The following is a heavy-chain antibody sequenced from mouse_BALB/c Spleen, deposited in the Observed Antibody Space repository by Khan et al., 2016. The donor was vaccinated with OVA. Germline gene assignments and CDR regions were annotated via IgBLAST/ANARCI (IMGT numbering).Heavy chain of an antibody. V-gene: IGHV3-8*02. Sequence: EVQLQESGPSLVKPSQTLSITCSVTGDSITTGYWNWIRKFPGNKLEYMGYIIYTGYTYYNPSLKSRISITRHTSNNQYYLQLNSVTAEDTATYYCARSTYRYAFVYWGQGTLVTVSA. J-gene: IGHJ3*01. D-gene: IGHD2-14*01. CDR2: IIYTGYT. CDR3: ARSTYRYAFVY. CDR1: GDSITTGY.